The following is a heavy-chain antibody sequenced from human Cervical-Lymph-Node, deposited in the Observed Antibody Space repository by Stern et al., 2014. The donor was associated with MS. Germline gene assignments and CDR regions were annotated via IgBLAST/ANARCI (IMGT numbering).Heavy chain of an antibody. J-gene: IGHJ4*02. Sequence: VQLVESGGGVVQPGRSLRLSCEASGFRFSSYGIHWVRQAPGKGLERVAVISYDGSNTHYGVSVKGRFTISRDNSKNMLFLHMNSLSAEDTAVYYCVTGRGYMSSQPDFDYWGQGALVTVTS. D-gene: IGHD5-18*01. CDR2: ISYDGSNT. CDR1: GFRFSSYG. V-gene: IGHV3-30*03. CDR3: VTGRGYMSSQPDFDY.